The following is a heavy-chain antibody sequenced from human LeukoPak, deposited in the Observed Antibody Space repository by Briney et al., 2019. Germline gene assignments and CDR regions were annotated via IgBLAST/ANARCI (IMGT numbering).Heavy chain of an antibody. CDR2: INPNIGAT. J-gene: IGHJ4*02. CDR1: GYTFTGYY. CDR3: ARDRVGSGWPRPFYFEN. Sequence: GASVTVSCKPSGYTFTGYYLHWVRQAPGQALEWMGWINPNIGATMYAQKFQGRVTMTGDTSISTAYMELNSLRSDDTAVYYCARDRVGSGWPRPFYFENWGQGTLVTVSS. D-gene: IGHD6-19*01. V-gene: IGHV1-2*02.